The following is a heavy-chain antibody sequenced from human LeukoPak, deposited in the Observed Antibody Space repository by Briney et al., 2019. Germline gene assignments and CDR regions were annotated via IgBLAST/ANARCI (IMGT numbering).Heavy chain of an antibody. V-gene: IGHV3-30*18. CDR1: GFTFSSYA. Sequence: GGSLRLSCAASGFTFSSYAMSWVRQAPGKGLEWVAVISYDGSNKYYADSVKGRFTISRDNSKNTLYLQMNSLRAEDTAVYYCAKDPRWLPTYYYGMDVWGQGTTVTVSS. CDR3: AKDPRWLPTYYYGMDV. J-gene: IGHJ6*02. D-gene: IGHD5-12*01. CDR2: ISYDGSNK.